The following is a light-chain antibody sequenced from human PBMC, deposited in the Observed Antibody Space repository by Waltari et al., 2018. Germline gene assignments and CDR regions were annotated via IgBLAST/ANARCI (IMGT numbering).Light chain of an antibody. Sequence: EIVITQSPATLSLSPGERATLSRRARQSVSSDLAWSQQKPGQAPRLLLYGASTRATAIPARFSGGGSGTNVTLTTSSLQSEDFALYYCQQYNKWPPWAFGQGTKVEIK. J-gene: IGKJ1*01. V-gene: IGKV3-15*01. CDR1: QSVSSD. CDR3: QQYNKWPPWA. CDR2: GAS.